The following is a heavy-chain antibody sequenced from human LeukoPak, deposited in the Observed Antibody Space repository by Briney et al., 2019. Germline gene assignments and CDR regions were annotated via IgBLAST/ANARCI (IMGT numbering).Heavy chain of an antibody. V-gene: IGHV3-30*02. CDR1: GFTFNGYW. Sequence: GGSLRLSCAASGFTFNGYWMSWVRQAPGKGLEWGAFIRYDGSNKYYADSVKGRFTISRDNSKNTLYLQMNSLRAEDTAVYYCAKDQAVVPAATLDYWGQGTLVTVSS. D-gene: IGHD2-2*01. J-gene: IGHJ4*02. CDR3: AKDQAVVPAATLDY. CDR2: IRYDGSNK.